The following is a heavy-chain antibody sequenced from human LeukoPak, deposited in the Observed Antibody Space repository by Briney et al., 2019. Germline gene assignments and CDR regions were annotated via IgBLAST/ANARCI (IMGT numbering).Heavy chain of an antibody. D-gene: IGHD4-17*01. Sequence: ASVKVSCKASGYRFTSYGFSWVRQAPGQGLEWMGWISAYNGNTNYAQKLQGRVTMTTDTSTSTAYMELRSLRSDDTAVYYCARAGDYGENGWFDPWGQGTLVTVSS. V-gene: IGHV1-18*01. J-gene: IGHJ5*02. CDR2: ISAYNGNT. CDR3: ARAGDYGENGWFDP. CDR1: GYRFTSYG.